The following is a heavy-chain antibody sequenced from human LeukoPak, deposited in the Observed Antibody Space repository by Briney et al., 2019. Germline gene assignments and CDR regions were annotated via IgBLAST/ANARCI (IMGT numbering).Heavy chain of an antibody. CDR1: GFTFSSYA. V-gene: IGHV3-53*01. J-gene: IGHJ4*02. Sequence: PGGSLRLSCAASGFTFSSYAMSWVRQAPGKGLEWVSVIYSGGSTYYADSVKGRFTISRDNSKNTLYLQMNSLRAEDTAVYYCARMGHYYDSSGSDYWGQGTLVTVSS. CDR3: ARMGHYYDSSGSDY. D-gene: IGHD3-22*01. CDR2: IYSGGST.